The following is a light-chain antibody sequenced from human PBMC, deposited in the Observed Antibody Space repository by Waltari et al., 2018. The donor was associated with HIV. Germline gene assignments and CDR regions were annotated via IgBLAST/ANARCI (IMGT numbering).Light chain of an antibody. J-gene: IGLJ1*01. V-gene: IGLV1-40*01. CDR1: SSNIGAGYD. CDR3: QSYDTSLSASV. Sequence: QSVLTQPPSVSGAPGQRVTISCTGSSSNIGAGYDVPWYHQLPGRAPKLLIYDNTSRPSGVPDRFSGSKSGTSAALAITGLQAVDETDYYCQSYDTSLSASVFGTGTKVTVL. CDR2: DNT.